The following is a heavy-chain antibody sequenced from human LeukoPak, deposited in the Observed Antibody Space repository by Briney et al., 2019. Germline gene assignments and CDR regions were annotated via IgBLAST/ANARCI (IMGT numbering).Heavy chain of an antibody. D-gene: IGHD2-15*01. CDR3: ARAPGGSHYYYYYMDV. Sequence: GGSLRLSCAASGFTLSDHYMSWVRQAPGKGLEWVSKISSSGTSIFYADSVKGRFTISRDNAKNSLYLQMNSLRAEDTAVYYCARAPGGSHYYYYYMDVWGKGTTVTVSS. V-gene: IGHV3-11*04. CDR1: GFTLSDHY. J-gene: IGHJ6*03. CDR2: ISSSGTSI.